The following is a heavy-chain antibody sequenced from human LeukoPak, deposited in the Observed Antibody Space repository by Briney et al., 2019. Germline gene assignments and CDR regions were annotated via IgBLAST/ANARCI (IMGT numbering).Heavy chain of an antibody. D-gene: IGHD3-22*01. V-gene: IGHV3-9*01. CDR3: AKGYYYDSSGYIDY. Sequence: PGGSLRLSCAASGFTFDDYAMHWVRHAPGKGLEWVSGISWNSGSIGYADSVKGRFTISRDNAKNSLYLQMNSLRAEDTALYYCAKGYYYDSSGYIDYWGQGTLVTVSS. CDR1: GFTFDDYA. CDR2: ISWNSGSI. J-gene: IGHJ4*02.